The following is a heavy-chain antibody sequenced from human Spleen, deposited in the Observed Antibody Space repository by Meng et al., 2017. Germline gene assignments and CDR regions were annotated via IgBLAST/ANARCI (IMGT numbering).Heavy chain of an antibody. CDR2: ISHTGYT. CDR3: ARGGDGNRRQQLVRRAYYYGLDV. V-gene: IGHV4-34*01. CDR1: GGFFSNYY. Sequence: GSLRLSCAVSGGFFSNYYRNWIRQRPGKGLEWIGEISHTGYTNYDPSLESRVTISLDTSKNQFSLRLSSVTAADTAVYYCARGGDGNRRQQLVRRAYYYGLDVWGQGTTVTVSS. D-gene: IGHD6-13*01. J-gene: IGHJ6*02.